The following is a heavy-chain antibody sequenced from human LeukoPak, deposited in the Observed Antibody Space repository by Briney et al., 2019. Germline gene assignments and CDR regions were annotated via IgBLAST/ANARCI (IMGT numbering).Heavy chain of an antibody. J-gene: IGHJ6*02. CDR1: GFTFDDYA. D-gene: IGHD6-19*01. V-gene: IGHV3-9*01. Sequence: GGSLRLSCAASGFTFDDYAMFWVRHAPGKGLEWVSGISWDSKNIGYAASVKGRFTISRDNAKNSLYLQLHSLRPEDTAFYYCARGNRDSSGFYYYYGMDVWGQGTTVTVSS. CDR3: ARGNRDSSGFYYYYGMDV. CDR2: ISWDSKNI.